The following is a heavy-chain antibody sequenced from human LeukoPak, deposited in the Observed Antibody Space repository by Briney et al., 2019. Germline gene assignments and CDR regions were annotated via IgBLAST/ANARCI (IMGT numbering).Heavy chain of an antibody. V-gene: IGHV3-23*01. D-gene: IGHD4-17*01. J-gene: IGHJ4*02. CDR1: GFTFSSYA. Sequence: GGSLRLSCAASGFTFSSYAMSWVSQAPGKGLEWVSAISGSGDRTYSADSVKGRFTISRDNSKNTLYLQMNSLRAEDTAVYYCAHDYGEHQFDYWGQGTLVTVSS. CDR2: ISGSGDRT. CDR3: AHDYGEHQFDY.